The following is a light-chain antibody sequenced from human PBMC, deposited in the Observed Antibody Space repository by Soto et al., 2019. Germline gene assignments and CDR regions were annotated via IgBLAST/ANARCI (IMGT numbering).Light chain of an antibody. Sequence: EIVLTQSPGTLSLSTGERATLSCRASQSVSSSYLAWYQQKPGQAPRLLIYGASSRATGIPDRFSGSGSGTDFTLTINRLEPEDFAVYYCQQYGTSPGLFTFGPGTKVDIK. J-gene: IGKJ3*01. V-gene: IGKV3-20*01. CDR3: QQYGTSPGLFT. CDR1: QSVSSSY. CDR2: GAS.